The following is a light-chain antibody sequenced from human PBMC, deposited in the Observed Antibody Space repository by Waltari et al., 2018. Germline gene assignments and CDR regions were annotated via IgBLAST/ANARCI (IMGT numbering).Light chain of an antibody. CDR1: QSLLHSDGKTY. CDR2: EVS. Sequence: DIVMTQTPLSLSVTPGQPASISCKSSQSLLHSDGKTYLYWYLQKPGQSPQLLIYEVSNRCAGVPERFSGSGSGTDFTLKISRVEAEDVGVYYCMQSIQLRITFGQGTRLEIK. J-gene: IGKJ5*01. V-gene: IGKV2D-29*02. CDR3: MQSIQLRIT.